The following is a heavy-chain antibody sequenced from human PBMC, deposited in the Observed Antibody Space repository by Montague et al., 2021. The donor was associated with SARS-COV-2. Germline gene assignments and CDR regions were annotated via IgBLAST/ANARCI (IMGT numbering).Heavy chain of an antibody. CDR2: ISDTGSTI. V-gene: IGHV3-11*01. J-gene: IGHJ4*02. CDR3: AKALMTYGGNSPVDQ. CDR1: GFTFSDYY. D-gene: IGHD4-23*01. Sequence: SRSLSFCASGFTFSDYYMNWIRQAPGKGLEWISYISDTGSTIYYADSVKGRFAVSRDNTKNSLYLQMNSLRAEDTAVYYCAKALMTYGGNSPVDQWGQGTLVTVSS.